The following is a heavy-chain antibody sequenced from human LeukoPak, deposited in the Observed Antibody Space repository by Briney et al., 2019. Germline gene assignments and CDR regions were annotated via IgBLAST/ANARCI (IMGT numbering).Heavy chain of an antibody. V-gene: IGHV3-23*01. CDR2: ISGSGGST. CDR1: GFTFSTYG. CDR3: AKCVILTGRYMDV. Sequence: GGSLRLSCAASGFTFSTYGMSWVRQAPGKGLVWVSAISGSGGSTYYADSVKGRFTISRDNSKNTLYLQMNSLRAEDTAVYYCAKCVILTGRYMDVWGKGTTVTIFS. J-gene: IGHJ6*03. D-gene: IGHD3-9*01.